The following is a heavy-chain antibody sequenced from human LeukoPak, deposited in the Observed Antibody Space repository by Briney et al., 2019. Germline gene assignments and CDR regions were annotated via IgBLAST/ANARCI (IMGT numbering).Heavy chain of an antibody. D-gene: IGHD6-19*01. CDR2: MNPNSGNT. V-gene: IGHV1-8*02. J-gene: IGHJ6*02. CDR1: GYTFTSYD. CDR3: ARGTWPVQGDYYYYYGMDV. Sequence: GASVKVSCKASGYTFTSYDINWVRQATGQGLEWMGWMNPNSGNTGYAQKFQGRVTMTRNTSISTAYMELSSLRSEDTAVYYCARGTWPVQGDYYYYYGMDVWGQGTTVTVSS.